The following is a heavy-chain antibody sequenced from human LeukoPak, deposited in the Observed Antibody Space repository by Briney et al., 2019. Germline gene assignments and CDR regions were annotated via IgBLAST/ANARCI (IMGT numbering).Heavy chain of an antibody. Sequence: GASVKVSCKASGYTFTGYYMHWVRQAPGQGLEWMGRINPNSGGTNYAQKFQGRVTMTRDTSISAAYMELSRLRSDDTAVYYCARPRRGSSWYDYWGQGTLVTVSS. CDR3: ARPRRGSSWYDY. CDR1: GYTFTGYY. V-gene: IGHV1-2*06. CDR2: INPNSGGT. J-gene: IGHJ4*02. D-gene: IGHD6-13*01.